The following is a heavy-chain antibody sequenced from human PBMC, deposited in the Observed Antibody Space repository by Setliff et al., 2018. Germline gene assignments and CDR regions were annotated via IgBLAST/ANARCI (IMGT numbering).Heavy chain of an antibody. CDR3: AREGDTVNWFDP. J-gene: IGHJ5*02. Sequence: GGSLRLSCPASGFTFSSYWMSWVRQATGKGLELVANIKQDGSEKYYVDSVKGRFNISRDNAKTSLYLQMNSLRAEDTSVYYCAREGDTVNWFDPWGQGPLVTVSS. CDR1: GFTFSSYW. D-gene: IGHD4-4*01. CDR2: IKQDGSEK. V-gene: IGHV3-7*01.